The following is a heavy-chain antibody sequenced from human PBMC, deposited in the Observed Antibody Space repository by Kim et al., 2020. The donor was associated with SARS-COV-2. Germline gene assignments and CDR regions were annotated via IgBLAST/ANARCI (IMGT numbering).Heavy chain of an antibody. Sequence: SETLSLTCTLSGGSISSYYWSWIRQPPGQGLERIGHIYYNGSKNYNPSLNSRVTISVVRSQKQFSLELRSVTAADAAVYYCAIDYGDDTGAFDMWGQGTKVAVSS. CDR1: GGSISSYY. D-gene: IGHD4-17*01. CDR2: IYYNGSK. V-gene: IGHV4-59*01. J-gene: IGHJ3*02. CDR3: AIDYGDDTGAFDM.